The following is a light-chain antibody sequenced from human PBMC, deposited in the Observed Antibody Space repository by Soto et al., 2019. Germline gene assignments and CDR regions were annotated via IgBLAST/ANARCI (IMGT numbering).Light chain of an antibody. CDR1: SSDVGGYNY. CDR2: EVS. J-gene: IGLJ3*02. CDR3: NSYAGSNNWV. Sequence: QSVLTQPPSASGSPGQSVTISCTRTSSDVGGYNYVSWYQQHPGKAPKLMIYEVSQRPSGVPDRFSGSKSGNTASLTVSGLQAEDEADYYCNSYAGSNNWVFGGGTKLTVL. V-gene: IGLV2-8*01.